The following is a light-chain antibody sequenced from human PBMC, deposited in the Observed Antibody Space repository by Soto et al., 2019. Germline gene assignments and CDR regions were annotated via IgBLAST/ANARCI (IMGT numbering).Light chain of an antibody. CDR3: HQRKSWPRT. V-gene: IGKV3-11*01. CDR1: QTVSNK. Sequence: EIVLTQSPATLSSSPGERATLSCRASQTVSNKLAWYQHKPGQAPRLLIYDTSNRATCIPARFSGSGSGTDFTLTISSLEPEDFAVYYCHQRKSWPRTFGQGTKVEIK. CDR2: DTS. J-gene: IGKJ1*01.